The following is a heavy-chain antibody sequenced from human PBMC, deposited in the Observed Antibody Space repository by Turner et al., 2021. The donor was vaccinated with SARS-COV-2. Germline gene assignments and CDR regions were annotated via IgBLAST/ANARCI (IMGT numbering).Heavy chain of an antibody. CDR3: ARDRSGWYLDY. J-gene: IGHJ4*02. CDR1: GFTFSIYA. Sequence: QVQLVESGGGVFQPGRSLRLSCAASGFTFSIYAMHWVRQAPGKGLEWVAVISYDGSNKFYADSVKGRFTISRDNSKNTLYLQMNSLRVEDTAVYYCARDRSGWYLDYWGQGTLVTVSS. CDR2: ISYDGSNK. D-gene: IGHD6-19*01. V-gene: IGHV3-30*04.